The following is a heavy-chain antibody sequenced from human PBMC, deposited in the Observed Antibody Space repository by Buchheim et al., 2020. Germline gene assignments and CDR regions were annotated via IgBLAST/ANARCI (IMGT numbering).Heavy chain of an antibody. Sequence: EVQLVESGGGLVKPGGSLRLSCAASGFTFSSYSMNWVRQAPGKGLEWVSSISSSSSYIYYADSVKGRFTISRDNAKNSLYLQMNSLRAEDTAVYYCASGEESAGYGDYDFDYWGQGTL. CDR1: GFTFSSYS. CDR2: ISSSSSYI. D-gene: IGHD4-17*01. J-gene: IGHJ4*02. V-gene: IGHV3-21*01. CDR3: ASGEESAGYGDYDFDY.